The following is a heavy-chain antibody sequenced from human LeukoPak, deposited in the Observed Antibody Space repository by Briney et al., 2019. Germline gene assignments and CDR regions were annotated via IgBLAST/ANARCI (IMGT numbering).Heavy chain of an antibody. CDR1: GGSISRGSYY. CDR3: ARDRGPVLRFLEWVPSYYMDV. V-gene: IGHV4-61*02. J-gene: IGHJ6*03. CDR2: IYNSGST. Sequence: KSSETLSLTCIVSGGSISRGSYYWSWIRQPAGKGLEWMGRIYNSGSTNYNPSLKSRVTISTDMSKNQISLKLSSVTAADTAVYYCARDRGPVLRFLEWVPSYYMDVWGKGTTVTVSS. D-gene: IGHD3-3*01.